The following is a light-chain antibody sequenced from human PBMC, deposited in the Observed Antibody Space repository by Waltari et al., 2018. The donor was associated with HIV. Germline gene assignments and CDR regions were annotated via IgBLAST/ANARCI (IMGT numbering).Light chain of an antibody. CDR1: EFPKHH. V-gene: IGLV3-25*03. J-gene: IGLJ3*02. CDR2: KDN. CDR3: QSADSSGAWV. Sequence: SYDLTPPPPVSVSPGQTASIACPGDEFPKHHSHWYHQRPGQAPVLLIYKDNERPSGIPERFSGSSSGTTVTLTITGVQADDEADYWCQSADSSGAWVFGGGTKLTVL.